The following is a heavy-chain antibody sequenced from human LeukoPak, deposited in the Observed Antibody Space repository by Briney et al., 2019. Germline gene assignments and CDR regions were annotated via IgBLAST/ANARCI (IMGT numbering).Heavy chain of an antibody. D-gene: IGHD5-18*01. CDR2: INHSGST. V-gene: IGHV4-34*01. J-gene: IGHJ4*02. CDR3: ARVTTAMVSKHFDY. Sequence: PSETLSLTCAVYGGSFSGYYWSWIRQPPGEGLEWIGEINHSGSTNYNPSLKSRVTISVDTSKNQFSLKLSSVTAADTAVYYCARVTTAMVSKHFDYWGQGTLVTVSS. CDR1: GGSFSGYY.